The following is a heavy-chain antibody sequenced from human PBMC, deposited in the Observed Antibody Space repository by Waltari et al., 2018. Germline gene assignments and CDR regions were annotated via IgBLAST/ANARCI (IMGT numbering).Heavy chain of an antibody. V-gene: IGHV3-74*01. CDR2: NNSDGSSN. J-gene: IGHJ3*02. Sequence: EVQLVESGGGLFQPGGSLRLSCAASGVTFSNHGMNWVRQAPGKGLVWVSRNNSDGSSNTSADSVKGRFTISRDNAKNTLYLQMNSLRAEDTAVYYCARDGYSVNAFDIWGQGTMVPVSS. CDR1: GVTFSNHG. D-gene: IGHD4-4*01. CDR3: ARDGYSVNAFDI.